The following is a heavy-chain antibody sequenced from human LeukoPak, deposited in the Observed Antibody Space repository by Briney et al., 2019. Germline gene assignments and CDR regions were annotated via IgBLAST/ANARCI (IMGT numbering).Heavy chain of an antibody. CDR2: ISSSSSYI. D-gene: IGHD1-26*01. CDR1: GFTFSSYS. Sequence: GGSLRLSCAASGFTFSSYSMNWVRQAPGKGLEWVSSISSSSSYIYYADSVKGRFTISRDNAKNSLYLQMNSLRAEDTAVYYCARSSGSFEKFDYWGQGTLVTVSS. CDR3: ARSSGSFEKFDY. J-gene: IGHJ4*02. V-gene: IGHV3-21*01.